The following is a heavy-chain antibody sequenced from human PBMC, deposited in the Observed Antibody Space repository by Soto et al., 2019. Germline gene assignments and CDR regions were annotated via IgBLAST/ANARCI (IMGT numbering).Heavy chain of an antibody. CDR1: GFTFSDHH. CDR2: SMKKVNSDTT. V-gene: IGHV3-72*01. J-gene: IGHJ4*02. D-gene: IGHD3-16*01. CDR3: VGDSMRGGGLDY. Sequence: EVQLVESGGGLVQPGGSLRLSCAASGFTFSDHHMDWVRQAPGKGLEWVGRSMKKVNSDTTEHAASVKCRFTIARDDSNNLLYLQMNSLKTEDTAVYYCVGDSMRGGGLDYWGQGILVTVSS.